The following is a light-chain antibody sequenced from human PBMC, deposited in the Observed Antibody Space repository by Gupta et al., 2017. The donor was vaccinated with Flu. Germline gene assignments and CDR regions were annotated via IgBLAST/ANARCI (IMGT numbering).Light chain of an antibody. CDR3: QQYYSTPFT. Sequence: DIVMTQSPDSLAVSLGERATINCKSSQSGLYSSNNKNYLAWYQQKPGQPPKLLIYWASTRESGVPDRFSGSGSGTDFTLTISSLQAEDVAFYYCQQYYSTPFTFGPGTKVDIK. CDR2: WAS. V-gene: IGKV4-1*01. J-gene: IGKJ3*01. CDR1: QSGLYSSNNKNY.